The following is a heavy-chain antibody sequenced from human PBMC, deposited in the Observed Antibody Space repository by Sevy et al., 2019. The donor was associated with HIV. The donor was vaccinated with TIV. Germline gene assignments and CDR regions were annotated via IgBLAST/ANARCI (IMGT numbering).Heavy chain of an antibody. CDR3: ARIGMITFGGAARGAFDI. D-gene: IGHD3-16*01. J-gene: IGHJ3*02. CDR1: GFTFSTYN. V-gene: IGHV3-48*01. Sequence: GGSLRPSCAASGFTFSTYNMHWVRQAPGKGLEWVSYISSTSNTIYYADSVKGRFTISRDNADNSLYLQMKSLRAEDTALYYCARIGMITFGGAARGAFDIWGQGTMVTVSS. CDR2: ISSTSNTI.